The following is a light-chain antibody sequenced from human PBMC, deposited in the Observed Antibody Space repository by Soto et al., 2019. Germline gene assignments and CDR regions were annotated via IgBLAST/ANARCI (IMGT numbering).Light chain of an antibody. CDR3: HQYGSSPRT. J-gene: IGKJ1*01. V-gene: IGKV3-20*01. CDR1: QSVSSNF. CDR2: GAS. Sequence: EIVLTQSPGTLSLSPGDRATLSCRASQSVSSNFLAWYQQKPGQAPRLLIYGASIRATGIPDRFSGSGSGTDFTLIIRRVEPEDFAMYFCHQYGSSPRTFGQGTKVEIK.